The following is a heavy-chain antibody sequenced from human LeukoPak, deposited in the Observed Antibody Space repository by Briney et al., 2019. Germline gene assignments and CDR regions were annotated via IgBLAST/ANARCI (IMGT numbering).Heavy chain of an antibody. V-gene: IGHV4-39*07. CDR1: GGSISSGGYY. D-gene: IGHD3-16*02. CDR2: INHSGST. J-gene: IGHJ4*02. CDR3: ARWTGSRHVWGSYRRNYFDY. Sequence: PSETLSLTCTVSGGSISSGGYYWSWIRQPPGKGLEWIGEINHSGSTNYNPSLKSRVTISVDTSKNQFSLKLSSVTAADTAVYYCARWTGSRHVWGSYRRNYFDYWGQGTLVTVSS.